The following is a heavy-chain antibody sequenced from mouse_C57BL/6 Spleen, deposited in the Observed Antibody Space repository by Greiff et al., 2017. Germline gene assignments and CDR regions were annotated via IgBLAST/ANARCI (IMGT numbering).Heavy chain of an antibody. CDR2: INPSNGGT. V-gene: IGHV1-53*01. CDR1: GYTFTSYW. J-gene: IGHJ1*03. D-gene: IGHD1-1*01. CDR3: AEGEYYGSKGYFDV. Sequence: QVQLQQPGTELVKPGASVKLSCKASGYTFTSYWMHWVKQRPGQGLEWIGNINPSNGGTNYNEKFKSKATLTVDKSSSTAYMQLSSLTSADSAVYYCAEGEYYGSKGYFDVWGTGTTVTVAS.